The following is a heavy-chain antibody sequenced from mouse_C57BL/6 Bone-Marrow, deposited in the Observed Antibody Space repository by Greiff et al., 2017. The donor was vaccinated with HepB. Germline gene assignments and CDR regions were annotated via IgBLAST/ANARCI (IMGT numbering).Heavy chain of an antibody. CDR2: ISDGGSYT. CDR3: ARERDYYGTYAMDY. D-gene: IGHD1-1*01. V-gene: IGHV5-4*01. CDR1: GFTFSSYA. Sequence: EVQLVESGGGLVKPGGSLKLSCAASGFTFSSYAMSWVRQTPEKRLEWVATISDGGSYTYYPDNVKGRFTISRDNAKNNLYLQMSHLKSEDTAMYYCARERDYYGTYAMDYWGQGTSVTVSS. J-gene: IGHJ4*01.